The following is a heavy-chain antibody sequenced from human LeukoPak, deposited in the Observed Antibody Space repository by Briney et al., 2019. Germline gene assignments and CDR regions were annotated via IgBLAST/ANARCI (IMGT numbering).Heavy chain of an antibody. CDR1: GFTFSSYG. CDR3: AKDTDTADAFDI. J-gene: IGHJ3*02. CDR2: ISGSGGST. Sequence: PGGSLRLSCAASGFTFSSYGVSWVRQAPGKGLERVSAISGSGGSTYYADSVKGRFTISRDNSKNTLYLQMNSLRAEDTAVYYCAKDTDTADAFDIWGQGTMVTVSS. V-gene: IGHV3-23*01. D-gene: IGHD5-18*01.